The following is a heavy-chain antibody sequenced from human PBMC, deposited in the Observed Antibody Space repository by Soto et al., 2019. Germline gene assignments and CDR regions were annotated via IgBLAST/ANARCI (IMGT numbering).Heavy chain of an antibody. J-gene: IGHJ4*02. V-gene: IGHV3-23*01. CDR2: VSGSGGGT. D-gene: IGHD2-8*01. CDR3: AKGGLLYATSFIDH. Sequence: EVQLLESGGGLVQPGGSLRLSCATSGFTFTTHAMSWVRQAPGKGLEWVSAVSGSGGGTYYADSVRGRFTVSRDISRNTLYLQMNSLRADDTATYYCAKGGLLYATSFIDHWGQGTLVTVSS. CDR1: GFTFTTHA.